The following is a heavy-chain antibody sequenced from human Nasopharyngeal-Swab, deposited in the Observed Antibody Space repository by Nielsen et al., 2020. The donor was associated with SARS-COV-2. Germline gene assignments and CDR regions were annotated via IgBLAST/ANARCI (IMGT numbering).Heavy chain of an antibody. CDR2: ISYDGYTK. V-gene: IGHV3-30*18. CDR3: AKPASGSYFSDFDY. D-gene: IGHD1-26*01. J-gene: IGHJ4*02. CDR1: GFTFSSYG. Sequence: GESLKISCAASGFTFSSYGMHWVRQAPVKGLELVAVISYDGYTKYYADSVKGRFTISRDNSKNTLYLQMNSLRAEDTAVYYCAKPASGSYFSDFDYWGQGTLVTVSS.